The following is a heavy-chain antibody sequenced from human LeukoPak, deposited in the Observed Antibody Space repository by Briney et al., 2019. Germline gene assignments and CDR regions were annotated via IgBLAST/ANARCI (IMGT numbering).Heavy chain of an antibody. D-gene: IGHD3-9*01. Sequence: GGSLRLSCAVSGFSLSTYSMNWARQAPGKGLEWISRITIDLSIIDYADSVKGRFTISRDKAKNSLYLQMNSLRAEDTAVYYCVRDKDWAFDYWGQGTLIAVSS. V-gene: IGHV3-48*01. CDR3: VRDKDWAFDY. J-gene: IGHJ4*02. CDR1: GFSLSTYS. CDR2: ITIDLSII.